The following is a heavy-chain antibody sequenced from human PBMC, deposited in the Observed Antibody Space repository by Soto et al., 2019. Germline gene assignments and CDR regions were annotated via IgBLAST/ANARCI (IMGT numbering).Heavy chain of an antibody. CDR2: MNPNSGDT. Sequence: QVQLVQSGAEVKKPGASVKVSCKASGYTFTNDDINWVRQATGQGLEWMGWMNPNSGDTGYAQNFQGRVTMTRNTSISTAYMELSSLRSEDTAVYYCATVRAWQFYCFMDVWGKGTTVTVSS. CDR3: ATVRAWQFYCFMDV. V-gene: IGHV1-8*01. J-gene: IGHJ6*03. CDR1: GYTFTNDD.